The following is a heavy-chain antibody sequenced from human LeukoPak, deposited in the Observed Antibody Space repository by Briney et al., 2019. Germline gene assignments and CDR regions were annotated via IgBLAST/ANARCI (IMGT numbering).Heavy chain of an antibody. CDR2: ISYTGST. CDR1: GGSISSYY. V-gene: IGHV4-59*01. CDR3: ARDDYRGVTNFDP. Sequence: PSETLSLTCTVSGGSISSYYWSWIRQPPGKGLEWIGYISYTGSTNYNPALKSRVTISVDTSKNQFSLQSTSVTAADTAVYYCARDDYRGVTNFDPWGQGTLVTVSS. D-gene: IGHD3-10*01. J-gene: IGHJ5*02.